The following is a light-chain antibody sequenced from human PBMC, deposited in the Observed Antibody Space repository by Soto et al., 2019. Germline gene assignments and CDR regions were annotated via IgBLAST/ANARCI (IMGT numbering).Light chain of an antibody. CDR2: DAS. Sequence: ETVLTQSPATLSLSPGERATLSCSASQSVRSNLAWYQQKPGQAPRLLIYDASNRATGIPGRFSGSGSGTDFTLTISSLEPEDFAVYYCQHRSNWPWTFGQGTKVEIK. V-gene: IGKV3-11*01. CDR3: QHRSNWPWT. J-gene: IGKJ1*01. CDR1: QSVRSN.